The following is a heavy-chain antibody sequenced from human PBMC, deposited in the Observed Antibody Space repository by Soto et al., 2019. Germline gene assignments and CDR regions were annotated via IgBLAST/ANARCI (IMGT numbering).Heavy chain of an antibody. CDR2: ISYDGSNK. J-gene: IGHJ6*02. Sequence: QVQLVESGGGVVQPGRSLRLSCAASGFTFSSYGMHWVRRAPGKGLEWVAVISYDGSNKYYADSVKGRFTISRDNSKNTLYLQMNSLRAEDTAVYYCAKDREILYSANYYYYGMDVWGQGTTVTVSS. D-gene: IGHD2-21*01. V-gene: IGHV3-30*18. CDR1: GFTFSSYG. CDR3: AKDREILYSANYYYYGMDV.